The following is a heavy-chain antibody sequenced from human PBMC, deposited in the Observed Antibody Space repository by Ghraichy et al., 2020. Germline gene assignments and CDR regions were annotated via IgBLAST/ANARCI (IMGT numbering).Heavy chain of an antibody. V-gene: IGHV4-39*01. Sequence: SETLSLTCTVSGGSISSSSYYWGWIRQPPGKGLEWIGSIYYSGSTYYNPSLKSRVTISVDTSKNQFSLKLSSVTAADTAVYYCARYCSGSSCYDNNWFDPCGQGILVTVSS. CDR1: GGSISSSSYY. CDR3: ARYCSGSSCYDNNWFDP. CDR2: IYYSGST. J-gene: IGHJ5*02. D-gene: IGHD2-15*01.